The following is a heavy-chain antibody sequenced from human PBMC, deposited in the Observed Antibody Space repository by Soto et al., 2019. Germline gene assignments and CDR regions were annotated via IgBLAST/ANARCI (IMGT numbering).Heavy chain of an antibody. J-gene: IGHJ5*02. Sequence: SETLSLTXTVSGGSISSGDYYWSWIRQPPGKGLEWIGYIYYSGSTYYNPSLKSRVTISVDTSKNQFSLKLSSVTAADTAVYYCARSYCGGDCYSAYNWFDPWGQGTLVTVSS. D-gene: IGHD2-21*02. CDR1: GGSISSGDYY. CDR3: ARSYCGGDCYSAYNWFDP. V-gene: IGHV4-30-4*01. CDR2: IYYSGST.